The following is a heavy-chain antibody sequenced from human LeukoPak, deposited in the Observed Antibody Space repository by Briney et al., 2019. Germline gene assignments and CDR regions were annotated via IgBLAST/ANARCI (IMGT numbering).Heavy chain of an antibody. J-gene: IGHJ4*02. V-gene: IGHV3-9*01. CDR2: ISWNSGSI. CDR3: AKVGTWFGELGGFDY. CDR1: GFTFDDYA. Sequence: GGSLRLSCAASGFTFDDYAMHWVRQAPGKGLEWVSGISWNSGSIGYADSVKGRFTISRDNAKNSLYLQMNSLRAEDTALYYCAKVGTWFGELGGFDYWGQRTLVTLSS. D-gene: IGHD3-10*01.